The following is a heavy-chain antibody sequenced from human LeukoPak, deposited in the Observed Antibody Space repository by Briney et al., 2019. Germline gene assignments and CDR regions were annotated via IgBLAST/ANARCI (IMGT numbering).Heavy chain of an antibody. CDR2: IYYSGST. CDR1: GGSIIGSDYY. V-gene: IGHV4-39*01. D-gene: IGHD2-2*01. CDR3: AREVSSADYYHYYGMDV. Sequence: ETLSLTCTVSGGSIIGSDYYWGWIRQPPGKGLEWIGSIYYSGSTYYNPSLKSRVTISVDTSKNQFSLQLNSVTAADTAIYYCAREVSSADYYHYYGMDVWGQGTSVTVSS. J-gene: IGHJ6*02.